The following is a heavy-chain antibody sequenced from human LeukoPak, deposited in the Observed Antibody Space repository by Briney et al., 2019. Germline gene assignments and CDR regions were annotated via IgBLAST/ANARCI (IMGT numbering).Heavy chain of an antibody. CDR1: GGSISSGDYY. CDR2: IYYSGST. V-gene: IGHV4-30-4*08. D-gene: IGHD2-2*02. J-gene: IGHJ4*02. CDR3: AINSPSSRVVPAAIYAY. Sequence: SQTLSLTCTVSGGSISSGDYYWSWIRQPPGKGLEWIGYIYYSGSTYYNPSLKSRVTISVDTSKNQFSLKLSSVTAADTAVYYCAINSPSSRVVPAAIYAYWGQGTLVTVSS.